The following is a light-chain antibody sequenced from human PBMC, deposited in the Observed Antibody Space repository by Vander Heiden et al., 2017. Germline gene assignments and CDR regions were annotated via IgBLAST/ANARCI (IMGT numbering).Light chain of an antibody. J-gene: IGLJ3*02. CDR1: SGRIARND. Sequence: LMLTQPHSVSGSPGKTGNTSSTGSSGRIARNDVQWYQQRPGSAPTLVICEDNQRPSGVPDRFSGSIDSSSNSASLTSSGLKTEDEADYYWQSVDNTTVVFGGGTKVTVL. CDR3: QSVDNTTVV. CDR2: EDN. V-gene: IGLV6-57*02.